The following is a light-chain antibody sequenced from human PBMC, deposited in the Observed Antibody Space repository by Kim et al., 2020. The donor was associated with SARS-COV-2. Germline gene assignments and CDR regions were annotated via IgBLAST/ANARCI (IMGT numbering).Light chain of an antibody. V-gene: IGLV7-43*01. J-gene: IGLJ3*02. CDR1: TVAVTSGYY. Sequence: GGTVTLACGSSTVAVTSGYYPNWFQQKPGQAPRALIYSTSNKHPWTSARFSGSLRGGKAALTLSGVQPEDEAEYYCLLHYGGARGVFGGGTQLTVL. CDR3: LLHYGGARGV. CDR2: STS.